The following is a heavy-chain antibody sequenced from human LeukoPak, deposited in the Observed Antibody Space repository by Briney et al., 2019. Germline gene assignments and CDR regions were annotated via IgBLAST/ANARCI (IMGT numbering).Heavy chain of an antibody. J-gene: IGHJ4*02. CDR1: GGSFSGYY. CDR3: ARQLRYSSSWSFDY. CDR2: INHSGST. Sequence: SETLSLTCAVYGGSFSGYYWSWIRQPPGKGLEWIGEINHSGSTNYNPSLKSRVTISVDTSKNQFSLRLSSVTAADTAVYYCARQLRYSSSWSFDYWGQGTLVTVSS. D-gene: IGHD6-13*01. V-gene: IGHV4-34*01.